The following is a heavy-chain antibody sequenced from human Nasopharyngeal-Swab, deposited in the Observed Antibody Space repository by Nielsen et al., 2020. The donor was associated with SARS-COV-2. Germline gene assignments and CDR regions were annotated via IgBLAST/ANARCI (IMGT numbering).Heavy chain of an antibody. CDR3: ARDGLDYDFWSAYFMDV. Sequence: GGPLRPSCAASGFTFNNYNFNWVRQAPGKGLEWVSSISSSSSYIYYADSVKGRFTISRDNAKNSLYLQMNSLRAEDTAVYYCARDGLDYDFWSAYFMDVWGQGTTVTVSS. CDR1: GFTFNNYN. V-gene: IGHV3-21*01. CDR2: ISSSSSYI. J-gene: IGHJ6*02. D-gene: IGHD3-3*01.